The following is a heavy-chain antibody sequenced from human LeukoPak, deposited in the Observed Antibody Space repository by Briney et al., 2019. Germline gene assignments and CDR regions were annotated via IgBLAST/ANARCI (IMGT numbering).Heavy chain of an antibody. V-gene: IGHV3-21*04. CDR2: ISSSSSYI. Sequence: GGSLRLSCAASGFTFSSYSMNWVRQAPGKGLEWVSSISSSSSYIYYADSVKGRFIISRHNSKNTLYLQMNSLRPEDTAVYYCARGHGSGSSGPDYWGQGTLVTVSS. D-gene: IGHD3-10*01. CDR1: GFTFSSYS. CDR3: ARGHGSGSSGPDY. J-gene: IGHJ4*02.